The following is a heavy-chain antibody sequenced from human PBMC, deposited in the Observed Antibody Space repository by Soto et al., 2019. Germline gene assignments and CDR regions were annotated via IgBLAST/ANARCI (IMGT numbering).Heavy chain of an antibody. V-gene: IGHV4-31*02. CDR1: GDSISSGGYY. J-gene: IGHJ5*02. CDR3: ARSVQVRGGLITSGLAWFDP. D-gene: IGHD3-10*01. Sequence: SETLSLTCTVSGDSISSGGYYWSWIRQHPGKGPEWMGYIYHSGSTFYRPSLKSRVSISRDTSKNQFSLKLTSVTAADTAIYYCARSVQVRGGLITSGLAWFDPWGQGILVTVSS. CDR2: IYHSGST.